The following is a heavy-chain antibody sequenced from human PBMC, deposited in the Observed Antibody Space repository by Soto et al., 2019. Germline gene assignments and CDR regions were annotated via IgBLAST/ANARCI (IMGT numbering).Heavy chain of an antibody. CDR1: GFTFNNFG. V-gene: IGHV3-30*18. J-gene: IGHJ4*02. CDR3: AKDLTRGSSWLDY. D-gene: IGHD6-13*01. CDR2: ISYDGNYR. Sequence: QVHLVESGGGVVQPGKSLRLSCAASGFTFNNFGMHWVRQAPGRGLEWVAIISYDGNYRFYADSMKGRFTISRDNSNSTLYLQMNSLRAEDTAVYYCAKDLTRGSSWLDYWGQGTLVTVSS.